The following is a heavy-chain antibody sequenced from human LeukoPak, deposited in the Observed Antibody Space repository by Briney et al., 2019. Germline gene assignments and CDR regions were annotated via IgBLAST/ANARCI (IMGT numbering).Heavy chain of an antibody. V-gene: IGHV3-74*01. CDR2: INSGGSTT. Sequence: GGSLRLSCAASGFNFSSFWMHWVRQVPGKGLMWVSRINSGGSTTTYADSVKGRFTVSRDDAKNTLFLQMTSLGAEDTAVYYCAREDFWSYSAGRPPFFYGSGYIDYWGQGTLVTVSS. CDR1: GFNFSSFW. D-gene: IGHD3-10*01. CDR3: AREDFWSYSAGRPPFFYGSGYIDY. J-gene: IGHJ4*02.